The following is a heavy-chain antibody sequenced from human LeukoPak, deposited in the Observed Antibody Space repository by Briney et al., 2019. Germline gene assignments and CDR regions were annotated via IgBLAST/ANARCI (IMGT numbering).Heavy chain of an antibody. Sequence: GGSLRLSCAASGFTFSSYAMHWVRQAPGKGLEWVAVISYDGSNKYYADSVKGRFTISRDNSKNTLYLQMNSLRAEDTAVYYCARGRPYGDYYYYYYMDVWGKGTTVTVSS. CDR1: GFTFSSYA. V-gene: IGHV3-30-3*01. D-gene: IGHD4-17*01. J-gene: IGHJ6*03. CDR3: ARGRPYGDYYYYYYMDV. CDR2: ISYDGSNK.